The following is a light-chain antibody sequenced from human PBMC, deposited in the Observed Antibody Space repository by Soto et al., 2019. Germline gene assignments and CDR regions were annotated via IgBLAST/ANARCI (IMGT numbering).Light chain of an antibody. J-gene: IGKJ1*01. CDR3: QQYGSSGT. Sequence: EIVLTQSPGTLSLSPGERATLSCRASQSVSRYLAWYQQKPGQAPRLLIYGASTRAAGIPDRFSGSGSGTDFTLTISRLEPEDFAVYYCQQYGSSGTFGQGTKVDI. CDR1: QSVSRY. CDR2: GAS. V-gene: IGKV3-20*01.